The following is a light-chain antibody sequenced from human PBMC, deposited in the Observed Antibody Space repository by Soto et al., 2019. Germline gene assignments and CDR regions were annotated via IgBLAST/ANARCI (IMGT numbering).Light chain of an antibody. Sequence: EIVLTQSPGPLSLSPGERATLSCRASQSVSNNYLAWYQQKPGQAPRLLIYGASNRATDIPDRFSGSGSGTDFTLTISXLEPEDFAVYYCQQYGSSGTFGQGTKVDIK. V-gene: IGKV3-20*01. CDR2: GAS. CDR3: QQYGSSGT. J-gene: IGKJ1*01. CDR1: QSVSNNY.